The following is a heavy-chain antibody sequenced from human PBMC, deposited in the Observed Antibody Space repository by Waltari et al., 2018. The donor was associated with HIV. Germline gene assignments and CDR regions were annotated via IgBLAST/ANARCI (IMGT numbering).Heavy chain of an antibody. Sequence: QVLLVQSGAEVKKPGASVTVSCKASGYTFINYHMHWVRQAPGQGLEWRGVIKPIGGSTSYAQKLQGRVTMTRDTSTTTVYMELRGLTSEDTAVYYCARDSDSVDYHGAFDFWGLGTVVTVSS. D-gene: IGHD2-15*01. J-gene: IGHJ3*01. CDR1: GYTFINYH. CDR3: ARDSDSVDYHGAFDF. CDR2: IKPIGGST. V-gene: IGHV1-46*04.